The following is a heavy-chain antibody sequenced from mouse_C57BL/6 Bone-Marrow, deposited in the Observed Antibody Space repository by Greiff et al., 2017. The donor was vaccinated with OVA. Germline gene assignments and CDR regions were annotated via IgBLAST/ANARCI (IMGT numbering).Heavy chain of an antibody. D-gene: IGHD2-1*01. CDR3: AIHPNYYGNPKDAMDY. J-gene: IGHJ4*01. V-gene: IGHV5-12*01. CDR1: GFTFSDYY. Sequence: EVQRVESGGGLVQPGGSLKLSCAASGFTFSDYYMYWVRQTPEKRLEWVAHISNGGGSTYYPDTVKGRFTISSDNAKNTLYLQLSRLKSEDTSMYYCAIHPNYYGNPKDAMDYWGQGTSVTVSS. CDR2: ISNGGGST.